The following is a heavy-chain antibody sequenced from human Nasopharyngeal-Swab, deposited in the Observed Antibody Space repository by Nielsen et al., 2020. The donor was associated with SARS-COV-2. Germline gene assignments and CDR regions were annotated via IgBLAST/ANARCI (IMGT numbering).Heavy chain of an antibody. CDR1: GGTFSSYA. CDR3: ARDGGYSYGYQGRRDWFDP. V-gene: IGHV1-69*13. D-gene: IGHD5-18*01. J-gene: IGHJ5*02. Sequence: SVKVSCKASGGTFSSYAISWVRQAPGQGLEWMGGIIPIFGTANYAQKFQGRATITADESTSTAYMELSSLRSEDTAVYYCARDGGYSYGYQGRRDWFDPWGQGTLVTVSS. CDR2: IIPIFGTA.